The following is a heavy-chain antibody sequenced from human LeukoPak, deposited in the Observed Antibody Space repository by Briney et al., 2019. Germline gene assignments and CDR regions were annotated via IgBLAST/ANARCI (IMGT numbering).Heavy chain of an antibody. CDR3: VKITSVTGGDC. D-gene: IGHD1-1*01. Sequence: GGSLRLSCSASGFTFSAYAMYWVRQAPGKGLEYVSGISNNGCSSFYADSVKGRFTSSRDNSKNTLYLQMSSLRAEDTAVYYCVKITSVTGGDCWGQGTRLTVSS. V-gene: IGHV3-64D*09. J-gene: IGHJ4*02. CDR2: ISNNGCSS. CDR1: GFTFSAYA.